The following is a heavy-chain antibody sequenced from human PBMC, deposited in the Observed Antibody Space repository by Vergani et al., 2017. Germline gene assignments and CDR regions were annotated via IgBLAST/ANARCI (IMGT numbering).Heavy chain of an antibody. CDR3: TRSECSGTTCYGHYFDL. Sequence: VELLESGGGLAQPGGSLRVSCSASGFRVTTYYMSWVRQAPGKGLEWVSVIKSDGRTSYAESVRGRFTISSDTSRNAVYRQMNILRVEDTSVYYCTRSECSGTTCYGHYFDLWGHGILVTVSS. D-gene: IGHD2-15*01. J-gene: IGHJ4*01. CDR2: IKSDGRT. CDR1: GFRVTTYY. V-gene: IGHV3-66*02.